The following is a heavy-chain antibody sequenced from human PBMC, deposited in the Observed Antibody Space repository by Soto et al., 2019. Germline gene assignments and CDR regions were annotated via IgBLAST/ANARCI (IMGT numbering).Heavy chain of an antibody. J-gene: IGHJ5*02. Sequence: QVQLVQSGAEVKKPGASVKVSCKVSGFTLSKSSMHWVRQAPGKGLEWMGGFDPADPETIYAQKFQGRVTMTEDTSTDTAYMELSSLRSEDTAVYFCAIGGERYNYRIAWGQGTLVTVSS. CDR3: AIGGERYNYRIA. CDR1: GFTLSKSS. V-gene: IGHV1-24*01. CDR2: FDPADPET. D-gene: IGHD5-18*01.